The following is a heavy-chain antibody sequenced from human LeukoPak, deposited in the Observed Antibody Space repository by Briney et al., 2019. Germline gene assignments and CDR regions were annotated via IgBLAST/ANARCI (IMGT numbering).Heavy chain of an antibody. CDR2: IYYSGST. CDR1: GGSISSSSYF. CDR3: ARKKLYYMDV. D-gene: IGHD1-1*01. V-gene: IGHV4-39*07. J-gene: IGHJ6*03. Sequence: PSETLSLTCTVSGGSISSSSYFWDWIRQPPGTDLEWIGSIYYSGSTYYNPSLKSRVTISVDTSKNQFSLKLNSVTAADTAVYYCARKKLYYMDVWGKGTTVTVSS.